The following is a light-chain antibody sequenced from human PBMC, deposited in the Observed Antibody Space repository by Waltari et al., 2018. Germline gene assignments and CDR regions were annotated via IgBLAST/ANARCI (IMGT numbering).Light chain of an antibody. V-gene: IGKV6-21*01. J-gene: IGKJ1*01. Sequence: RASQSIGTSIHWYQQKPDQSPKLLIKYASQSFSGVPSRFSGSGSGTDFTLTINSLEAEDAATYYCHQSYTLPRTFGQGTKVEIK. CDR2: YAS. CDR1: QSIGTS. CDR3: HQSYTLPRT.